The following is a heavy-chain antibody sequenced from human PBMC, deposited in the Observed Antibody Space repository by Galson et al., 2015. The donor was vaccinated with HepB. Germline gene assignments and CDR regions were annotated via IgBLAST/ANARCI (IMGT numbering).Heavy chain of an antibody. V-gene: IGHV3-23*01. Sequence: SLRLSCAASGFTFSSYAMSWVRQTPEKGLDWVSTFSGPVATTYHAASVKGRFTISRDNSKNTLSLQMNGLRADDTAVYYCAKATSGTRSGANCYYFDFWGQGALVTVSS. CDR1: GFTFSSYA. CDR3: AKATSGTRSGANCYYFDF. D-gene: IGHD2-15*01. J-gene: IGHJ4*02. CDR2: FSGPVATT.